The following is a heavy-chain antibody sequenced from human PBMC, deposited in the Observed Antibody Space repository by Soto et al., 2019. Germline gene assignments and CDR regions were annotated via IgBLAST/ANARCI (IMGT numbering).Heavy chain of an antibody. Sequence: VELVESGGGVVQPGRSLRLSCAASGFTFSGYWMHWVRQVPGKGLVWVSRINSDGSSRSYADSVKGRFTISRDNAKNTLHLQMNSLRAEDTAVYYCARVGLGAFDAFDVWGRGTLVTVSS. V-gene: IGHV3-74*02. D-gene: IGHD1-26*01. CDR1: GFTFSGYW. CDR2: INSDGSSR. J-gene: IGHJ3*01. CDR3: ARVGLGAFDAFDV.